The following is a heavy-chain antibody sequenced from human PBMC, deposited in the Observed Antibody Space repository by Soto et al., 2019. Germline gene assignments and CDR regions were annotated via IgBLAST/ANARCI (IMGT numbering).Heavy chain of an antibody. D-gene: IGHD2-2*02. CDR3: PRDRGPNTPDY. Sequence: EVQVVESGGGLVQPGGSLRLSCAVSGFTFSNYWMTWVRQAPGKGLEWVAYMNQDGSQIYYVDSLRGRFTISRDNAKNSLYLQMNSLRVDDTAVYYCPRDRGPNTPDYWGQGTLVTVSS. V-gene: IGHV3-7*01. CDR2: MNQDGSQI. J-gene: IGHJ4*02. CDR1: GFTFSNYW.